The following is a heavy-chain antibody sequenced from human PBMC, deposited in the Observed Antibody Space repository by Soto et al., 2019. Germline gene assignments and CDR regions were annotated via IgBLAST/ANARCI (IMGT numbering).Heavy chain of an antibody. Sequence: EVQLVESGGGLVQPGGSLRLSCAASGFTFSSYWMHWVRQAPGKGLVWVSRINSDGSSTSYADSVKGRFTISRDNAKNTLYLQMNSLRAEDTAVYYCARAPYYYGSGSSTFDYWGQGTLVTVSS. CDR2: INSDGSST. CDR3: ARAPYYYGSGSSTFDY. J-gene: IGHJ4*02. V-gene: IGHV3-74*01. CDR1: GFTFSSYW. D-gene: IGHD3-10*01.